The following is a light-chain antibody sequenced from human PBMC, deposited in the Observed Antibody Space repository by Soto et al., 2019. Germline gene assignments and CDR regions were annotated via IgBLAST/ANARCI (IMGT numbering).Light chain of an antibody. J-gene: IGKJ1*01. CDR1: QSVSSNY. CDR2: GAS. V-gene: IGKV3-20*01. Sequence: ESVLTQSPGTLSLSPGERATLSCRASQSVSSNYLAWYQQKPGQAPRLLIYGASTRATGIPDRFSGSGSGTDFTLTISRLEPDDSAVYYCQQYGSSPTWTF. CDR3: QQYGSSPTWT.